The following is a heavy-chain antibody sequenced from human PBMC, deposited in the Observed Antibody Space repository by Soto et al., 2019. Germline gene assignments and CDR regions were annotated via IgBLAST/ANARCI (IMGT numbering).Heavy chain of an antibody. CDR1: GGSISSSY. CDR3: ARDQLYYNDISGRPLNAFDV. V-gene: IGHV4-59*01. J-gene: IGHJ3*01. Sequence: SETLSLTCTVSGGSISSSYWSWIRQPPGKGLEYIGYIYHSGSINYKPSLKSRVTISLDTSKNHFSLKLSSVTAADTAVYYCARDQLYYNDISGRPLNAFDVWGQGTMVTVS. D-gene: IGHD3-22*01. CDR2: IYHSGSI.